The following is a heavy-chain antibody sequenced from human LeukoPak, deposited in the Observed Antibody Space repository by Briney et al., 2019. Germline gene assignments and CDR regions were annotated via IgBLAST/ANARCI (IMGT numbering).Heavy chain of an antibody. CDR1: GYTLTELS. D-gene: IGHD4-17*01. Sequence: ASVKVSYKLSGYTLTELSMLWVGQAPGKGREWMGGFDPEDGEKIYAQKFQGRVTMIEETSTDTAYMELSSLRSEDTAVYYCGTGLVGLYGDYVGYWGQGALVTVPS. J-gene: IGHJ4*02. CDR3: GTGLVGLYGDYVGY. V-gene: IGHV1-24*01. CDR2: FDPEDGEK.